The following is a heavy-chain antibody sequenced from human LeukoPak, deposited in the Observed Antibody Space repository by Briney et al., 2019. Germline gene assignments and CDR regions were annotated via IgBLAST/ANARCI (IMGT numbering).Heavy chain of an antibody. CDR1: GFTVSSNY. Sequence: GGSLRLSCAASGFTVSSNYMSWVRQAPGKGLEWVSVIYSGGSTYYADSVKGRFTISRDNSKNTLYLQMNSLRAEDTAVYYCARDEAPGYSSGWYPSSFDYWGQGTLVTVSS. J-gene: IGHJ4*02. D-gene: IGHD6-19*01. V-gene: IGHV3-66*01. CDR2: IYSGGST. CDR3: ARDEAPGYSSGWYPSSFDY.